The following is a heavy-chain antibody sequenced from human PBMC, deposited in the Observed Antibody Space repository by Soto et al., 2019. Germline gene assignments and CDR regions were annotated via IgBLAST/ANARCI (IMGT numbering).Heavy chain of an antibody. CDR1: GGSISGSSYY. CDR2: IYYSGST. V-gene: IGHV4-39*01. J-gene: IGHJ4*02. D-gene: IGHD1-1*01. Sequence: SETLSLTCTVSGGSISGSSYYWGWIRQPPGKGLEWIGNIYYSGSTYYSPSLKSRVTISVDTSKNQFSLKLSSVTAADTAVYYCARVEVPGTTEYPYWGRGTLVTVSS. CDR3: ARVEVPGTTEYPY.